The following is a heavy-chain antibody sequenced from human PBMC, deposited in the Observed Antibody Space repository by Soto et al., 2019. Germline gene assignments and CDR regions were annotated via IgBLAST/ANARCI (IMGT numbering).Heavy chain of an antibody. CDR2: ISYTGRT. D-gene: IGHD7-27*01. J-gene: IGHJ6*02. V-gene: IGHV4-61*03. CDR1: GDSVTSGSYY. Sequence: SETLSLTCIVSGDSVTSGSYYWTWLRQPPGKGLEWIGYISYTGRTKYSPSLQSRVTISVDTSKNDFSLNLSSVTAADTAVYFCAREWGLLPYYVMNVWGHGTAVTVSS. CDR3: AREWGLLPYYVMNV.